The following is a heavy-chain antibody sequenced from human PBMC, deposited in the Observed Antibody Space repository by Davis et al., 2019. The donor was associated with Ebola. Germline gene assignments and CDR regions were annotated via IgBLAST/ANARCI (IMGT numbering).Heavy chain of an antibody. Sequence: AASVKVSCKASGYTFRSNFMHWVRQAPGQGLEWMGIIKPNDGSASYAQKFQGRVTMTRDTSTSTVYMELSSLRSEDTAVYYCARGYDSSGYTYWGQGTLVTVSS. CDR2: IKPNDGSA. J-gene: IGHJ4*02. D-gene: IGHD3-22*01. V-gene: IGHV1-46*01. CDR3: ARGYDSSGYTY. CDR1: GYTFRSNF.